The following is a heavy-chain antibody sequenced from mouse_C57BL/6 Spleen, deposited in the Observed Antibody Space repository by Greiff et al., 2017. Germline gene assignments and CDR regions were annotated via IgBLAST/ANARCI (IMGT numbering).Heavy chain of an antibody. D-gene: IGHD4-1*01. CDR1: GYSITSGYY. Sequence: EVKLQESGPGLVKPSQSLSLTCSVTGYSITSGYYWNWIRQFPGNKLEWMGYISYDGSNNYNPSLKNRISITGDTPKNQFFLKLNSVTTEDTATYYCASNWDWFAYWGQGTLVTVSA. V-gene: IGHV3-6*01. CDR3: ASNWDWFAY. CDR2: ISYDGSN. J-gene: IGHJ3*01.